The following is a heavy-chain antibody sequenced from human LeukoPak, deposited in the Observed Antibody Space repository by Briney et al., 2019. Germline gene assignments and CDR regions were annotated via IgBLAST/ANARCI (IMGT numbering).Heavy chain of an antibody. Sequence: GGSLRLSCAASGFTFSSYWMHWVRQAPGKGLVWVSRINSDGSSTSYADSVKGRFTVSRDNAKNTLYLQMNSLRAEDTAVYYCARGLVVVPAAIRYWGQGTLVTVSS. J-gene: IGHJ4*02. V-gene: IGHV3-74*01. CDR2: INSDGSST. CDR3: ARGLVVVPAAIRY. D-gene: IGHD2-2*02. CDR1: GFTFSSYW.